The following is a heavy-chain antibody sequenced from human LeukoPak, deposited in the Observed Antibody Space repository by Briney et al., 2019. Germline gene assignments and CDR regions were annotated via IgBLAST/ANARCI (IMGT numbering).Heavy chain of an antibody. CDR3: AKDRRSSGFADAFDI. CDR2: IWYDGSNK. V-gene: IGHV3-33*06. Sequence: GGSLRLSCAASGFTFSSYGMHWVRQAPGKELEWVAVIWYDGSNKYYADSVKGRFTISRDNSKNTLYLQMKSLRAEDTAVYYCAKDRRSSGFADAFDIWGQGTMVTVSS. J-gene: IGHJ3*02. CDR1: GFTFSSYG. D-gene: IGHD3-22*01.